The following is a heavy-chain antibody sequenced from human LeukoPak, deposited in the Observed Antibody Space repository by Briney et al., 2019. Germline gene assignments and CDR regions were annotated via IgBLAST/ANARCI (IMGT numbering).Heavy chain of an antibody. V-gene: IGHV3-30*18. CDR3: AKVGEQSTEYYYGMDV. CDR2: ISYDGSNK. J-gene: IGHJ6*02. CDR1: GFIFSDYG. Sequence: PGGSLRLSCAASGFIFSDYGMHWVRQAPGKGLEWVAVISYDGSNKYYADSVKGRFTISRDNSKNTLYLQMNSLRAEDTAVYYCAKVGEQSTEYYYGMDVWGQGTTVTVSS. D-gene: IGHD4-17*01.